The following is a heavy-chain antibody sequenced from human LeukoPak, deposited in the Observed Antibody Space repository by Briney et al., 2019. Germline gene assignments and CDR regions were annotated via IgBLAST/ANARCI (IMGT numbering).Heavy chain of an antibody. J-gene: IGHJ4*01. D-gene: IGHD3-22*01. CDR1: GFTFAKYG. CDR3: ARSGDQGYYDSTGYKAWGF. V-gene: IGHV3-30*02. CDR2: IRYDGSEK. Sequence: PGGSLRLSCAASGFTFAKYGMHWVRQAPGKGLEWVAFIRYDGSEKYYADSVKGRFSISRDNSENTLYLELNSLRVDDTAVYYCARSGDQGYYDSTGYKAWGFWGHGTLVTVSS.